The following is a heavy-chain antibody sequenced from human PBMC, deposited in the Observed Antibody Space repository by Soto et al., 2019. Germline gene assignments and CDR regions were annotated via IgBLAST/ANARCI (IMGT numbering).Heavy chain of an antibody. Sequence: GESLKISCKGSGFSFSSYWIGWVRQMPGKGLEWMGIIYPSDSDTRYSPSFQGQVTISADKSINTAYLQWSSLKASDTAMYYCARRSGEYVIDDYYGMDVWGQGTTVTVS. D-gene: IGHD3-16*01. CDR1: GFSFSSYW. V-gene: IGHV5-51*01. J-gene: IGHJ6*02. CDR3: ARRSGEYVIDDYYGMDV. CDR2: IYPSDSDT.